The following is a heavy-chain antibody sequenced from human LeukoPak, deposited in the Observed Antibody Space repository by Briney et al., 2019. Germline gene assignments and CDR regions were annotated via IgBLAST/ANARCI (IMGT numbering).Heavy chain of an antibody. CDR3: ARLRKAAADYNWFDP. V-gene: IGHV4-39*07. CDR2: IYYSGST. D-gene: IGHD6-13*01. CDR1: GGSISSSSYY. J-gene: IGHJ5*02. Sequence: SETLSLTCTVSGGSISSSSYYWGWIRQPPGKGLEWIGSIYYSGSTYYNPSLKSRATISVDTSKNQFSLKLSSVTAADTAVYYCARLRKAAADYNWFDPWGQGTLVTVSS.